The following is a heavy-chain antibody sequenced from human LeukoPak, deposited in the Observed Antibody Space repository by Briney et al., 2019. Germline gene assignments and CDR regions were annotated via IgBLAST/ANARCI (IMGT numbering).Heavy chain of an antibody. J-gene: IGHJ4*02. V-gene: IGHV5-51*01. Sequence: GESLKISCKGSGYSFTSYWIGWVRQMPGKGLEWMGIIYPGDSDTRYSPSFQGQVTISADKSISTAYLQWSSLKASDTAMYYCARHVSTGDYVWGSYRYLDYWGQGTLVTVSS. CDR3: ARHVSTGDYVWGSYRYLDY. D-gene: IGHD3-16*02. CDR2: IYPGDSDT. CDR1: GYSFTSYW.